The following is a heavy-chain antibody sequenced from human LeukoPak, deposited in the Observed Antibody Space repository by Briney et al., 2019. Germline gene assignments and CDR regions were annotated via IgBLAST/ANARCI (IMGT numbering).Heavy chain of an antibody. D-gene: IGHD3-22*01. CDR2: ISAYNGNT. Sequence: GASVKLSCKASGYTFTSYGISWVRQAPGQGLEWMGWISAYNGNTNYAQKLQGRVTMTTDTPTSTAYMELRSLRSDDTAVYYCARVTLDYYVSSGYYYDAFDIWGQGTMVTVSS. V-gene: IGHV1-18*01. J-gene: IGHJ3*02. CDR1: GYTFTSYG. CDR3: ARVTLDYYVSSGYYYDAFDI.